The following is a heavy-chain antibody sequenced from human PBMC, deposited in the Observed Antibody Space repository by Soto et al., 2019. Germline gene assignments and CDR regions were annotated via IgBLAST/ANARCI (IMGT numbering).Heavy chain of an antibody. V-gene: IGHV1-46*01. J-gene: IGHJ4*02. CDR1: GYTFTYYY. CDR3: ARSPYSSGPHYPIDY. D-gene: IGHD3-22*01. Sequence: ASVKVSCKASGYTFTYYYIHWVRQAPGQGFEWMGMINPSSGSTSYAQKFQGRVTMTRDTSTSTVYMELGSLTSEDTAVYYCARSPYSSGPHYPIDYWGQGTLVTVST. CDR2: INPSSGST.